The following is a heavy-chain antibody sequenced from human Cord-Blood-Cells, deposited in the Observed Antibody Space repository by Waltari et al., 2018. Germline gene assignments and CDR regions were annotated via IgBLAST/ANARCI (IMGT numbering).Heavy chain of an antibody. CDR2: IYYSGST. CDR1: GGSISSYY. D-gene: IGHD3-16*02. J-gene: IGHJ3*02. CDR3: ARHRYDYVWGSYRDAFDI. V-gene: IGHV4-59*01. Sequence: QVQLQESGPGLVKPSETLSLTRTVSGGSISSYYWSWIRQPPGKGLEWIGYIYYSGSTNYNPSLKSRVTISVDTSKNQFSLKLSSVTAADTAVYYCARHRYDYVWGSYRDAFDIWGQGTMVTVSS.